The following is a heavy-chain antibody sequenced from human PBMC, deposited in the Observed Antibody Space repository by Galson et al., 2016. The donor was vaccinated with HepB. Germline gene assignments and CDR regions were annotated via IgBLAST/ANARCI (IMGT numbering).Heavy chain of an antibody. Sequence: SVKVSCKVSGYTLTELSMHWVRQAPGKGLEWMGGFDFEDGDIIYAEKFQGRVTVTEDSSTNTAYMELSSLTSEDTAVYYCATEGRGGAPNAALVIWGQGTLVSVSS. CDR2: FDFEDGDI. CDR1: GYTLTELS. D-gene: IGHD6-6*01. CDR3: ATEGRGGAPNAALVI. J-gene: IGHJ4*02. V-gene: IGHV1-24*01.